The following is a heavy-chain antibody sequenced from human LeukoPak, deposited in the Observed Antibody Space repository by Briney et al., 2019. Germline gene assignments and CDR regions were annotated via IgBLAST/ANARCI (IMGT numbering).Heavy chain of an antibody. CDR2: ISSSSSYI. V-gene: IGHV3-21*01. CDR1: GFTFSSYS. CDR3: ARELVVGATKWFDP. Sequence: PGGSLRLSCAASGFTFSSYSMNWVRQAPGKGLEWVSSISSSSSYIYYAVSVKGRFTISRDNAKNSLYLQMNSLRAEDTAVYYCARELVVGATKWFDPWGQGTLVTVSS. J-gene: IGHJ5*02. D-gene: IGHD1-26*01.